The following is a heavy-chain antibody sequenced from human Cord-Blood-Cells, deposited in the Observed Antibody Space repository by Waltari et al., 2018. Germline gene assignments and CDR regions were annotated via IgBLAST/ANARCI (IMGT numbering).Heavy chain of an antibody. J-gene: IGHJ6*02. V-gene: IGHV3-53*01. CDR2: IYSGGST. Sequence: EVQLVESGGGLIQPGGSLRLSCAASGFTVSSNYMSWVRQAPGKGLEWGSVIYSGGSTYYADSVKGRFTISRDNSKNTLYLQMNSLRAEDTAVYYCAGGYDYYYYGMDVWGQGTTVTVSS. CDR1: GFTVSSNY. CDR3: AGGYDYYYYGMDV. D-gene: IGHD5-12*01.